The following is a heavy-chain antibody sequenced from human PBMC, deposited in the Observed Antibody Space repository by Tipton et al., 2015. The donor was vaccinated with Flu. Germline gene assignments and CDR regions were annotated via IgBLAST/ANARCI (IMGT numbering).Heavy chain of an antibody. CDR1: GDSIRSSDYY. CDR2: IYNSEHT. D-gene: IGHD2-2*01. CDR3: ARDPPLGMPDYFDY. J-gene: IGHJ4*02. Sequence: LRLSCTVSGDSIRSSDYYWAWIRQPPGKGLEWIGYIYNSEHTKYNPSLKSRVTISVDTSKKQFSLQLRSVTAADTAVYYCARDPPLGMPDYFDYWGQGTLVTASS. V-gene: IGHV4-61*08.